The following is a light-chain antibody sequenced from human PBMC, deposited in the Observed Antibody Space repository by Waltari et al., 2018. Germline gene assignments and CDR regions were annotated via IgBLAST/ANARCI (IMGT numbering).Light chain of an antibody. J-gene: IGKJ2*01. CDR1: QAIDTS. CDR2: RSS. CDR3: QQDSSYGKYT. V-gene: IGKV1-5*03. Sequence: DIQMTQSPSTLSASVGDRVTITCRASQAIDTSLAWYQQKPGKAPNLLIYRSSTLEGGVSSRFSGSGSGTDFTLTISSLQPDDFATYYCQQDSSYGKYTFGQGTKLEIK.